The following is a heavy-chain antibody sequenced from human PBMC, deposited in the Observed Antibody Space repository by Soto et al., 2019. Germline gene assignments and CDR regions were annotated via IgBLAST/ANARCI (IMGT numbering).Heavy chain of an antibody. V-gene: IGHV3-23*01. CDR3: ARDRTHVQMDLYCSGGSCPHYYYYMDV. J-gene: IGHJ6*03. Sequence: EVQLLESGGGLVQPGGSLRLSCAASGFTFSSYAMSWVRQAPGKGLEWVSAISGSGGSTYYADSVKGRFTISRDNSKNTLYLQMNSLRAEDTAVYYCARDRTHVQMDLYCSGGSCPHYYYYMDVWGKGTTVTVSS. CDR1: GFTFSSYA. CDR2: ISGSGGST. D-gene: IGHD2-15*01.